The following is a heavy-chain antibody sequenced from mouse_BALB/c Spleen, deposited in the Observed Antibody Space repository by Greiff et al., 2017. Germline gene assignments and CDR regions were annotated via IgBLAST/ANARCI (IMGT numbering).Heavy chain of an antibody. D-gene: IGHD2-1*01. CDR3: ASPLYFYAMDY. CDR1: GYTFTSYV. J-gene: IGHJ4*01. CDR2: INPYNDGT. V-gene: IGHV1-14*01. Sequence: VQLQQSGPELVKPGASVKMSCKASGYTFTSYVMHWVKQKPGQGLEWIGYINPYNDGTKYNEKFKGKATLTSDKSSSTAYMELSSLTSEDSAVYYCASPLYFYAMDYWGQGTSVTVSS.